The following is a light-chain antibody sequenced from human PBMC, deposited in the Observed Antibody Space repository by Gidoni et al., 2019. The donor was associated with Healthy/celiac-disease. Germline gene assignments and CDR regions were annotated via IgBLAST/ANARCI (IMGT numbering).Light chain of an antibody. V-gene: IGKV1-39*01. CDR3: QQSYSTPPLT. CDR1: QSISSY. CDR2: AAS. J-gene: IGKJ4*01. Sequence: IQLTQSPSSLSASVGDRVTITCRASQSISSYLNWYQQKPGKAPKLLIYAASSLQSGVPSRFSGSGSGTDFTLTISSLQPEDFATYYCQQSYSTPPLTFGGGTQVEIK.